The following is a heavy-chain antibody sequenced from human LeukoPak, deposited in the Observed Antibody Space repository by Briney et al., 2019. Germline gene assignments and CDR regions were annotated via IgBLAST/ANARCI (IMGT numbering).Heavy chain of an antibody. Sequence: ASVKVSCKASGYTFTGYYMHWVRQAPGEGLEWMGWINPNSGDTNYAQKFKGRVTMTRDTSISAAYMELSSLRSDDTAVYYCSRAADVVLVPPSDDWGQGTLVTVSS. CDR3: SRAADVVLVPPSDD. CDR2: INPNSGDT. J-gene: IGHJ4*02. CDR1: GYTFTGYY. V-gene: IGHV1-2*02. D-gene: IGHD2-8*02.